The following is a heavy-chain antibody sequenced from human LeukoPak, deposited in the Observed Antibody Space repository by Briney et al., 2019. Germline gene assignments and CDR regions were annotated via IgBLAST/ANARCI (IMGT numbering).Heavy chain of an antibody. V-gene: IGHV1-69*05. J-gene: IGHJ4*02. D-gene: IGHD5-18*01. CDR2: IIPIFGTA. CDR3: ASRRGYSYGSLDH. Sequence: ASVKVSCKASGGTFSSYAISWVRQAPGQGLEWMGGIIPIFGTANYTQKFQGGVTITTDESTSTAYMELSSLRSEDTAVYYCASRRGYSYGSLDHWGQGTLVTVSS. CDR1: GGTFSSYA.